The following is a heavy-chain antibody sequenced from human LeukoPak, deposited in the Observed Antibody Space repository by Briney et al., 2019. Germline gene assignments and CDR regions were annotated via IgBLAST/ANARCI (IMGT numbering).Heavy chain of an antibody. Sequence: SVKVSCKASGGTFSSYAISWVRQAPGQGLEWMGGIIPIFGTANYAQKFQGRVTITADESMSTAYMELSSLRSEDTAVYYCAGAVKLYSGYSYFDYWGQGTLVTVSS. V-gene: IGHV1-69*13. D-gene: IGHD5-12*01. CDR1: GGTFSSYA. J-gene: IGHJ4*02. CDR2: IIPIFGTA. CDR3: AGAVKLYSGYSYFDY.